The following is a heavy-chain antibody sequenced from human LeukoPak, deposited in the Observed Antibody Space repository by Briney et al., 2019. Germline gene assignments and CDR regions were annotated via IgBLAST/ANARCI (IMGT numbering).Heavy chain of an antibody. CDR1: GYSFTSYW. V-gene: IGHV5-51*01. CDR2: VYPGDSDT. Sequence: GESLKISCNGSGYSFTSYWIGWARQLPGECLDWMGIVYPGDSDTRYSPSFQGQVIISADKSITTAYLQWSSLKASDTAMYYCARLLGTARGRGIYYFDYGGQGTLVTVSS. CDR3: ARLLGTARGRGIYYFDY. J-gene: IGHJ4*02. D-gene: IGHD5-18*01.